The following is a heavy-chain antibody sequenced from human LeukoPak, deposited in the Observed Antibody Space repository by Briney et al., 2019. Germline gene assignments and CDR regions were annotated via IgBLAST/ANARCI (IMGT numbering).Heavy chain of an antibody. V-gene: IGHV4-39*07. Sequence: SETLSLTCTVSDDSISSSSYYWEWIRQPPGKGLEWIGSAFYSGSTNYNPSLKSRVTISVDTSKNQFSLKLSSVTAADTAVYYCARGGGMVRGVSRRYYYYYMDVWGKGTTVTVSS. CDR3: ARGGGMVRGVSRRYYYYYMDV. J-gene: IGHJ6*03. D-gene: IGHD3-10*01. CDR2: AFYSGST. CDR1: DDSISSSSYY.